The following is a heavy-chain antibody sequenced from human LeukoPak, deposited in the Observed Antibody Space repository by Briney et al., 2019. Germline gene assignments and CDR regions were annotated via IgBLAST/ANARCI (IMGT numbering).Heavy chain of an antibody. CDR1: GYSLTDLS. CDR2: FDPDDGET. CDR3: ARIDRGGYNFPFYFDY. D-gene: IGHD5-24*01. Sequence: ASVKVSCKVSGYSLTDLSIHWVRQAPGKGLEWMGGFDPDDGETIYAQKFQGGVTMTEDTSADIAYMELSSLKSEDTALYYCARIDRGGYNFPFYFDYWGQGTLVTVSS. J-gene: IGHJ4*02. V-gene: IGHV1-24*01.